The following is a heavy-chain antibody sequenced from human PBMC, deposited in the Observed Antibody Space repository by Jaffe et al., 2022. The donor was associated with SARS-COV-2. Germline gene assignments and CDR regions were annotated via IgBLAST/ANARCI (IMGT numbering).Heavy chain of an antibody. CDR3: ARTANTAIDY. CDR1: GFTFSGYW. V-gene: IGHV3-7*01. D-gene: IGHD5-18*01. Sequence: EVQLVESGGGLVQPGGSLRLSCAASGFTFSGYWMTWVRQAPGKGLEWVANIKQDESENFYVDSVKGRFTFSRDNAKKSLYLQMDSLRAEDTAVYYCARTANTAIDYWGQGTLVTVSS. CDR2: IKQDESEN. J-gene: IGHJ4*02.